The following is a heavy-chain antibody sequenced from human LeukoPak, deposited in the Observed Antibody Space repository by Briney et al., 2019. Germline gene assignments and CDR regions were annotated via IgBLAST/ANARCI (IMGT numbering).Heavy chain of an antibody. Sequence: SGGSLRLSCAASAFTLSSYAMHWVRQAPGKGLEWVAVISYDGSNKYYADSVKGRFTISRDNSKNTLYLQMNSLRAEDTAVYHCAKDYYDSSGYLDYWGQGTLVTVSS. CDR3: AKDYYDSSGYLDY. D-gene: IGHD3-22*01. J-gene: IGHJ4*02. CDR2: ISYDGSNK. CDR1: AFTLSSYA. V-gene: IGHV3-30*04.